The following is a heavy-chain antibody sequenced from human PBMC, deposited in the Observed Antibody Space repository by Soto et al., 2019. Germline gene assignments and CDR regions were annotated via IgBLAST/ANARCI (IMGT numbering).Heavy chain of an antibody. CDR2: ISGSGGST. J-gene: IGHJ4*02. CDR1: GFTFSSYA. Sequence: GGSLRLSCAASGFTFSSYAMSWVRQAPGKGLEWVSAISGSGGSTYYADSVKGRFTISRDNSKNTLYLQMNSLRAEDTAVYYCAKDLRRFDFWSGYLPEFDYWGQGTLVTVSS. CDR3: AKDLRRFDFWSGYLPEFDY. D-gene: IGHD3-3*01. V-gene: IGHV3-23*01.